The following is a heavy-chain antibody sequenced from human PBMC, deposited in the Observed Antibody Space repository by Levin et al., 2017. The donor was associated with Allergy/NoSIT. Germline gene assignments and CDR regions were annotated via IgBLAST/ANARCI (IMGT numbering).Heavy chain of an antibody. J-gene: IGHJ4*02. D-gene: IGHD2-15*01. CDR1: GYTFTNYD. Sequence: PMASVKVSCKTSGYTFTNYDINWVRQTTGQGLEWMGWMNPSSGNTGYAQKFQGRVTMTRDTSMTTAYMELSGLRSEDTAVYYCTRDTPTCSGGYCYSRLFFFWGQGTLVTVSS. V-gene: IGHV1-8*01. CDR2: MNPSSGNT. CDR3: TRDTPTCSGGYCYSRLFFF.